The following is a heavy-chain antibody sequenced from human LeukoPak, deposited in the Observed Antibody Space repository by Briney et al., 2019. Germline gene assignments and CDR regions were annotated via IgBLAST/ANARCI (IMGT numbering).Heavy chain of an antibody. CDR1: GGSISSYY. D-gene: IGHD3-22*01. J-gene: IGHJ4*02. CDR2: IYYSGST. V-gene: IGHV4-59*01. Sequence: PSETLSLTCTVSGGSISSYYWSWIRQPPGKGLEWIGYIYYSGSTNYNPSLKSRVTISVDTSKNQFSLKLSSVTAADTAVYYCAREDLSPDSSGYLDYWGQGTLVTVSS. CDR3: AREDLSPDSSGYLDY.